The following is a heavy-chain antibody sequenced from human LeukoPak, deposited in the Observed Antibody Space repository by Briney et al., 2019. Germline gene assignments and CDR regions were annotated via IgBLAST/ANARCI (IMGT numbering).Heavy chain of an antibody. V-gene: IGHV4-59*11. CDR2: ISHIGRT. J-gene: IGHJ3*02. Sequence: SETLSLTCAVSGDSFSRHYWTWIRQSPGTGLKWIGYISHIGRTNYNPSLKSRVTISIDTSKNQFSLNLRSVTAADTAVYYCARDLVPVTKGFDIWGQGTMVSVSS. D-gene: IGHD4-17*01. CDR3: ARDLVPVTKGFDI. CDR1: GDSFSRHY.